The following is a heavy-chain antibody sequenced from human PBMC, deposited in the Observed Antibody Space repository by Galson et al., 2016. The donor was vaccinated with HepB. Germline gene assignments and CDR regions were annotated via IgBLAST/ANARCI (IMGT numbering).Heavy chain of an antibody. CDR2: IYSGGNT. Sequence: SLRLSCAASGFTVGNNYMSWVRQAPGKGLEWVSLIYSGGNTLYADSVKGRFSISRDNSKNTLYLQMNSLIAEDTAVYYCARNPGASTWGWGQGTLVTVAS. D-gene: IGHD6-13*01. CDR3: ARNPGASTWG. CDR1: GFTVGNNY. J-gene: IGHJ4*02. V-gene: IGHV3-66*01.